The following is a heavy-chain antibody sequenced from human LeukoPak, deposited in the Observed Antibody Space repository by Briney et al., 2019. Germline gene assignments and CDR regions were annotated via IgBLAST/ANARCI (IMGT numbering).Heavy chain of an antibody. CDR1: GGSFTGYY. CDR2: IYYSGST. V-gene: IGHV4-34*09. Sequence: PSETLSLTCGVYGGSFTGYYWTWVRQPPGKGVEWIGYIYYSGSTYYNPSLKSRVTISVDTSKNQFSLKLSSVTAADTAVYYCARDATYYYDSSGYSFFDYWGQGTLVTVSS. CDR3: ARDATYYYDSSGYSFFDY. D-gene: IGHD3-22*01. J-gene: IGHJ4*02.